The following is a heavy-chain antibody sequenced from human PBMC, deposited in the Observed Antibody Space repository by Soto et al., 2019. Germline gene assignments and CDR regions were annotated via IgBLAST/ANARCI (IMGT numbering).Heavy chain of an antibody. V-gene: IGHV1-3*01. CDR1: GYTFTSYA. J-gene: IGHJ3*02. CDR3: ARARHDCSGGSCSDAFDI. D-gene: IGHD2-15*01. CDR2: INAGNGNT. Sequence: ASVKVSCKASGYTFTSYAMHWVRQAPGQRLEWMGWINAGNGNTKYSQKFQGRVTITRDTSASTAYMELSSLRSEDTAVYYCARARHDCSGGSCSDAFDIWGQGTMVTVSS.